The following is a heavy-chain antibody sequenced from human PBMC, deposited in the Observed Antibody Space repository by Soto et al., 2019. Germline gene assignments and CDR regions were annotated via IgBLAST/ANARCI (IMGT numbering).Heavy chain of an antibody. CDR2: ISYDGRNK. CDR3: AKINYDSSGYYGAWIDC. CDR1: GFNFDNYA. J-gene: IGHJ4*02. V-gene: IGHV3-30-3*02. Sequence: GGSLRLSCVASGFNFDNYAIHWVRQAPGKGLDWVAVISYDGRNKFYADSVKGRFTVSRDNSRNTLYLQMDSLRPEDTAVYFCAKINYDSSGYYGAWIDCWGQGTLVTVSS. D-gene: IGHD3-22*01.